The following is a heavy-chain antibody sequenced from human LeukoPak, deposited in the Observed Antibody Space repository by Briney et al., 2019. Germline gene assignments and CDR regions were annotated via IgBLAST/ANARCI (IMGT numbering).Heavy chain of an antibody. J-gene: IGHJ4*02. CDR3: ARDSLTRPTVVVPTAIPD. CDR2: ISYAGSNK. CDR1: GFTFSSYA. D-gene: IGHD2-2*02. Sequence: PGRSLRLSCAASGFTFSSYAMHWVRQAPGKGLEWVAVISYAGSNKYYADSVKGRFTISRDNSKNTLYLQMNSLRPEDTAIYYCARDSLTRPTVVVPTAIPDWGQGTLVTVSS. V-gene: IGHV3-30-3*01.